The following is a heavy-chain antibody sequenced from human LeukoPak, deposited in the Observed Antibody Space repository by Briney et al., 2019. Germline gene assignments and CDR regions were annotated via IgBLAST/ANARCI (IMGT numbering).Heavy chain of an antibody. J-gene: IGHJ6*03. D-gene: IGHD5/OR15-5a*01. V-gene: IGHV3-21*01. CDR2: ISTSSYYI. CDR3: ARDPPLVSGPVHYYYYMDV. CDR1: GFTFSSYS. Sequence: GGSLRLSCAASGFTFSSYSMNWVRQAPGKGLERVSSISTSSYYIYYTDSVRGRFIISRDNTRNSLYLQMNSLRAEDTAVYYCARDPPLVSGPVHYYYYMDVWGKGTTVTVSS.